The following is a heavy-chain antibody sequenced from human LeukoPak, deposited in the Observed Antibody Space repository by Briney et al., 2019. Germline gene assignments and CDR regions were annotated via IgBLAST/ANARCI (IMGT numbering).Heavy chain of an antibody. Sequence: GGSLRLSCAASGFTFRSYWMHWVRQGPGKGLVWVARINSDERSTRYADSVKGRFTISRDNAKNTLYLQMNSLRAEDTAVYYCVREDQERLVPGYFDLWGRGTLVTVSS. J-gene: IGHJ2*01. CDR2: INSDERST. V-gene: IGHV3-74*01. CDR1: GFTFRSYW. CDR3: VREDQERLVPGYFDL. D-gene: IGHD6-13*01.